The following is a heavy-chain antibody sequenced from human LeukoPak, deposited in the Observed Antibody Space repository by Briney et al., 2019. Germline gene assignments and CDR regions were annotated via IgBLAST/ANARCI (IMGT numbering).Heavy chain of an antibody. J-gene: IGHJ4*02. V-gene: IGHV3-53*01. CDR2: IYSGGST. CDR1: GFTFSINA. D-gene: IGHD6-19*01. CDR3: AREVHSSGWYYYFDY. Sequence: GGSLRLSCAASGFTFSINAMSWVRQAPGKGLEWVSVIYSGGSTYYADSVKGRFTISRDNSKNTLYLQMNSLRAEDTAVYYCAREVHSSGWYYYFDYWGQGTLVTVSS.